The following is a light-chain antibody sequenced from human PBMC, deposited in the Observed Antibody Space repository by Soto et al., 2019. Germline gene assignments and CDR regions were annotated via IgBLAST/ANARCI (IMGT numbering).Light chain of an antibody. J-gene: IGKJ3*01. CDR1: QSGLYSSDNKNY. Sequence: DIVMTQSPDSLPVSLGERATIDCKSSQSGLYSSDNKNYLAWYQQKPGQPPKLLIYWASTRESGVPDRFSGSGSETDVTLTISSLQAEDVAVYYCQQYYSSPFTFGPGTKVDIK. CDR2: WAS. CDR3: QQYYSSPFT. V-gene: IGKV4-1*01.